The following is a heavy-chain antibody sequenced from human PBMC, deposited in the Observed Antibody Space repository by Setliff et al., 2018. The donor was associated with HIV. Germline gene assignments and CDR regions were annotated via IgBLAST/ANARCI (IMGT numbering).Heavy chain of an antibody. CDR2: INHSGST. CDR3: ARRRDYSTVAPRPPNWFDP. D-gene: IGHD6-6*01. J-gene: IGHJ5*02. V-gene: IGHV4-34*01. CDR1: GGSFSGYY. Sequence: SETLSLTCAVYGGSFSGYYWSWIRQPPGKGLEWIGEINHSGSTNYNPSLKSRVTMSVATSKNQFSLKLSSVTAADTAVYYCARRRDYSTVAPRPPNWFDPWGQGTLVTVSS.